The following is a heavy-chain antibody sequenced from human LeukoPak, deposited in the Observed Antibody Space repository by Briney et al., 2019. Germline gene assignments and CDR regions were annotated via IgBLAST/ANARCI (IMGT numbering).Heavy chain of an antibody. D-gene: IGHD2-2*01. V-gene: IGHV1-18*01. CDR2: ISAYNGNT. CDR3: ARAGNYCSSTSCSPYFQH. Sequence: ASVKVSCKASGYTFTSYGISWVRQAPGQGLEWMGWISAYNGNTNYAQKPQGRVTMTTDTSTSTAYMELRSLRSDDTAVYYCARAGNYCSSTSCSPYFQHWGQGTLVTVSS. CDR1: GYTFTSYG. J-gene: IGHJ1*01.